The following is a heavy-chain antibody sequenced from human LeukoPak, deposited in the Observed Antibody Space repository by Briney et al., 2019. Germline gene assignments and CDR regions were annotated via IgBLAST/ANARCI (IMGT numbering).Heavy chain of an antibody. V-gene: IGHV4-30-2*01. D-gene: IGHD6-13*01. CDR2: IWHSGST. J-gene: IGHJ4*02. Sequence: SETLSLTCTVSDGSISSGAYYWSWIRQPPGKGLEWIGYIWHSGSTYYNPSLRSRITMSVDRSKNQFSLKLNSVTVADTAVYYCARFTYSSSWCDYWGQGTLVTVSS. CDR3: ARFTYSSSWCDY. CDR1: DGSISSGAYY.